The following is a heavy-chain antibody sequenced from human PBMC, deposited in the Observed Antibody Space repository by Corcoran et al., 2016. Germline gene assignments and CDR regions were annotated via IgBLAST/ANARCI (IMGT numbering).Heavy chain of an antibody. V-gene: IGHV3-48*02. J-gene: IGHJ4*02. CDR3: ARARGGWELLVYYFDY. CDR1: GFTFSSYS. D-gene: IGHD1-26*01. CDR2: ISSISSTI. Sequence: EVQLVESGGGLVQPGGSLRLSCAASGFTFSSYSMNWVRQAPGKGLEWVSYISSISSTIYYADSVKGRFTISRDNAKNSLYLQMNSLRDEDTAVYYGARARGGWELLVYYFDYWGQGTLVTVSS.